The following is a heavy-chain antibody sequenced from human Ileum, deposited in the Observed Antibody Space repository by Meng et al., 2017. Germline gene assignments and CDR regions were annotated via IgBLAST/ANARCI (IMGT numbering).Heavy chain of an antibody. CDR1: GFTFSDYY. J-gene: IGHJ4*02. CDR2: ISGSGSTI. CDR3: VRDCDVDCYFLLDV. V-gene: IGHV3-11*01. Sequence: GGSLRLSCAASGFTFSDYYMSWIRQAPGKGLEWVSYISGSGSTIQYADSVKGRFTIFRDNAKNTLYLQLNSLGAEDTAVYYCVRDCDVDCYFLLDVWGQGTLVTVSS. D-gene: IGHD2-21*02.